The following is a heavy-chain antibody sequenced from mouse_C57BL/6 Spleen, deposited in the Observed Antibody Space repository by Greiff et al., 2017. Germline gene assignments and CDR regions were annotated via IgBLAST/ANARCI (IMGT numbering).Heavy chain of an antibody. CDR1: GFTFSDYG. V-gene: IGHV5-17*01. CDR3: ARGGLPYYYAMDY. D-gene: IGHD2-4*01. CDR2: ISSGSSTI. Sequence: EVNVVESGGGLVKPGGSLKLSCAASGFTFSDYGMHWVRQTPEKGLEWVAYISSGSSTIYYADTVKGRFTISRDNAKNTLFLQMTSLRSEDTAMYYCARGGLPYYYAMDYWGQGTSVTVSS. J-gene: IGHJ4*01.